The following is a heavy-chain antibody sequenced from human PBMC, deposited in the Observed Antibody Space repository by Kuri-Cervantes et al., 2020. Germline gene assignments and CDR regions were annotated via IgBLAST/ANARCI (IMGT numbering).Heavy chain of an antibody. J-gene: IGHJ1*01. CDR2: ICYDGSNK. CDR3: ARDREPIVAGIGYFQH. V-gene: IGHV3-33*01. D-gene: IGHD3-22*01. Sequence: GESLKISCAASGFTFSSYSMHWVRQAPGKGLEWVAVICYDGSNKYYADSVKGRFTISRDNSKNTLYLQMNSLRAEDTAVYYCARDREPIVAGIGYFQHWGQGTLVTVSS. CDR1: GFTFSSYS.